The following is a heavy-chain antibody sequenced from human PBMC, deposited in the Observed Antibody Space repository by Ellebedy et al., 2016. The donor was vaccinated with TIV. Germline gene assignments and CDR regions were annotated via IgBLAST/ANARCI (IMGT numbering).Heavy chain of an antibody. CDR1: GYTFTGYY. D-gene: IGHD3-10*01. Sequence: ASVKVSXXASGYTFTGYYMHWVRQAPGQGLEWMGWINPNSGGTAYAQKFQGRVTMTWDTSISTAYMELSRLRSDDTAVYYCARGLWFGELSYFDYWGQGTLVTVSS. CDR2: INPNSGGT. CDR3: ARGLWFGELSYFDY. J-gene: IGHJ4*02. V-gene: IGHV1-2*02.